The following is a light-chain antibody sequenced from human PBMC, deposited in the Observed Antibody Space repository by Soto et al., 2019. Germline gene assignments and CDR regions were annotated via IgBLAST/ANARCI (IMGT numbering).Light chain of an antibody. CDR2: AAS. J-gene: IGKJ5*01. Sequence: DIQMTQSPSSLSASVGDRVTITCRASQRISSYLNWYQQKPGIAPKLLIYAASSLQSGVPSRFSGSGSGTDFTLTISSLQPEDFATYYCQQSYSTLITFGQGTRLEIK. CDR3: QQSYSTLIT. CDR1: QRISSY. V-gene: IGKV1-39*01.